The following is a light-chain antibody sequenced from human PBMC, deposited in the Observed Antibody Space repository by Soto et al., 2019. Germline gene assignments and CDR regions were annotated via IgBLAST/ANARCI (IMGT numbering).Light chain of an antibody. J-gene: IGKJ1*01. CDR1: QSVSSN. CDR2: GAF. CDR3: QQYNDWPLT. Sequence: IVMPQSPVTLSVSPGERVTLSCRASQSVSSNLAWYQQKPGQAPSLLIYGAFTRATGIPARFSGTGSGTEFTLTISSLQSEDFALYYCQQYNDWPLTFGQGAKADIK. V-gene: IGKV3-15*01.